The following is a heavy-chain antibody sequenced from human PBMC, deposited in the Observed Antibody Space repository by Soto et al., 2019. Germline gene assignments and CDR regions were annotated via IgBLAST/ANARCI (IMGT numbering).Heavy chain of an antibody. CDR2: IKQDGSDK. V-gene: IGHV3-7*01. J-gene: IGHJ5*02. CDR1: GFTFSTFW. D-gene: IGHD3-16*01. Sequence: EMQLVESGGGLVQPGGSLRLSCEASGFTFSTFWMSWVRQAPGKGPEWVANIKQDGSDKDYVDSVKGRFTISRDNAKNSLFLQMNGLRVEDTAVYYCARTMGWFDPWGQGTLVTVSS. CDR3: ARTMGWFDP.